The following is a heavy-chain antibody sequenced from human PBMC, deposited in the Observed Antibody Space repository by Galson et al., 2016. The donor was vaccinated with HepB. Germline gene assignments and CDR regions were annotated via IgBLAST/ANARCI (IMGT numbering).Heavy chain of an antibody. Sequence: ETLSLTCTVSSGSFSSGAYYWSWVRQSPGKGLEWIGYIENAGSTNYNPSLKSRATLSIDRSKNQFFLELTSVTAADTAVYYCARDEGSYNGMDVWGQGTTVTVSS. CDR3: ARDEGSYNGMDV. CDR1: SGSFSSGAYY. CDR2: IENAGST. J-gene: IGHJ6*02. V-gene: IGHV4-61*08. D-gene: IGHD2-2*02.